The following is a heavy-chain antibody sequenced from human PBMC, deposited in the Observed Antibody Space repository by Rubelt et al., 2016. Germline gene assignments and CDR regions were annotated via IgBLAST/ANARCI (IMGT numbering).Heavy chain of an antibody. CDR3: ARSDIVATITDY. V-gene: IGHV3-48*03. Sequence: EVQLVESGGGLVQPGGSLRLSCAASGFTFSSYEMNWVRQAPGKGLEWVSYISSSGSTIYTASSVKGRFTISRDNAKNSLYLQMNGLRAEDTAVYYCARSDIVATITDYWGQGTLVTVSS. CDR2: ISSSGSTI. J-gene: IGHJ4*02. D-gene: IGHD5-12*01. CDR1: GFTFSSYE.